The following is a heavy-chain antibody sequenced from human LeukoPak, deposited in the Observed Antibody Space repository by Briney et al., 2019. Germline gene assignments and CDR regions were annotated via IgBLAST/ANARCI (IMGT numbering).Heavy chain of an antibody. CDR2: INPSGGST. D-gene: IGHD3-10*01. V-gene: IGHV1-46*01. CDR3: ARDRPLGGSYFGFDY. J-gene: IGHJ4*02. Sequence: GASVKVSCKASGYTFTSYFMHWVRQAPGQGLEWMGIINPSGGSTSYAQKFQGRVTMTRDTSTSTVYMDLISLRSEDTAVYYCARDRPLGGSYFGFDYGGRGPLVTVSS. CDR1: GYTFTSYF.